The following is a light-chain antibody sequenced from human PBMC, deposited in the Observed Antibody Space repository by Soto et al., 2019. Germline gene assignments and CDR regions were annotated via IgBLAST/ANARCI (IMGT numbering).Light chain of an antibody. V-gene: IGKV3-11*01. Sequence: EIVLTQSPATLSLSPGERATLSCRASQSISSYLAWYQQKPGQAPRLLIYDVSIRATGIPARFSGSGSGTDFTLTISSLEPEDFAFYYCQQRSDWPLTFGGGTKVEIK. J-gene: IGKJ4*01. CDR1: QSISSY. CDR2: DVS. CDR3: QQRSDWPLT.